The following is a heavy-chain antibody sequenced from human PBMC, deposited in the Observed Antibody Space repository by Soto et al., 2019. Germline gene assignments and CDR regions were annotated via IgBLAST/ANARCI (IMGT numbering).Heavy chain of an antibody. CDR1: GYSFSTHW. CDR2: IYPGDSDT. Sequence: GESLKISCKASGYSFSTHWIAWVRQRPGKGLDWMGIIYPGDSDTRCSPSFQGQVTISVDNSIDPAYREWTTLMASDSAMYYCARLCRGAYSSGWEEYYFDYWGQGTLVTVSS. V-gene: IGHV5-51*01. D-gene: IGHD6-19*01. J-gene: IGHJ4*02. CDR3: ARLCRGAYSSGWEEYYFDY.